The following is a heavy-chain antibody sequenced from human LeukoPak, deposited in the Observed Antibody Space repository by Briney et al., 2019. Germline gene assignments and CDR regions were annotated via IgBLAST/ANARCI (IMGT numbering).Heavy chain of an antibody. D-gene: IGHD1-26*01. CDR3: ARRIVGATSVDYFDY. Sequence: GGSLRLSCAASGFAVSINFMTWVRQAPGKGLEWVSVISVGGTTNYADSVKGRFTISRDNSGNTLSLQMNSLRAEDTAVYYCARRIVGATSVDYFDYWGQGALVTVSS. CDR1: GFAVSINF. J-gene: IGHJ4*02. V-gene: IGHV3-66*04. CDR2: ISVGGTT.